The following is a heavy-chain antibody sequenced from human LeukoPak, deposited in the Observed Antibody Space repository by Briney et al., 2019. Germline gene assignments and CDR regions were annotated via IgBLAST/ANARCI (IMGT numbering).Heavy chain of an antibody. Sequence: PGGSLRLSCAASGFTVSDNYMSWVRQAPGKGLEWVSIIYSDGSTYYADSVKGRFTISRDNSKNTLYLQMNSLRAEDTAVYYCARDPGYDYGLDYWGQGTLVTVSS. D-gene: IGHD5-18*01. J-gene: IGHJ4*02. V-gene: IGHV3-66*01. CDR2: IYSDGST. CDR1: GFTVSDNY. CDR3: ARDPGYDYGLDY.